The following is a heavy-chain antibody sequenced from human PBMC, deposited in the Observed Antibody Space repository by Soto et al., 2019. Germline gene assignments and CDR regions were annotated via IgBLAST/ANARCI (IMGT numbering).Heavy chain of an antibody. CDR3: ATLKSDLGLSGNYFNYFDY. CDR2: FDPEDADT. CDR1: GYTLTELS. J-gene: IGHJ4*02. Sequence: ASVKVSCKVSGYTLTELSMHWVRQAPGKGLEWMGGFDPEDADTIYAQKFQGRVTMTEDTSTDTAYMELSNLRSEDTAVYYCATLKSDLGLSGNYFNYFDYWGQGTLVTVSS. D-gene: IGHD3-10*01. V-gene: IGHV1-24*01.